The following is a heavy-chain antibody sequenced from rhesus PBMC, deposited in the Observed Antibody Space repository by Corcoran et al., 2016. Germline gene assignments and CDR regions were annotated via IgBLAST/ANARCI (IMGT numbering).Heavy chain of an antibody. Sequence: EVQLVESGGGLVQPGGSLRLSCAASGFTFSAYGMSWVRQAPGKGLEWVSYISNGGGSTYYAESVRGRFTISRDNSKKTLSLQMNSLRLEDTAVYYCAKEGAAGYWYFDLWGPGTPITISS. J-gene: IGHJ2*01. CDR3: AKEGAAGYWYFDL. V-gene: IGHV3S5*01. CDR2: ISNGGGST. CDR1: GFTFSAYG. D-gene: IGHD6-13*01.